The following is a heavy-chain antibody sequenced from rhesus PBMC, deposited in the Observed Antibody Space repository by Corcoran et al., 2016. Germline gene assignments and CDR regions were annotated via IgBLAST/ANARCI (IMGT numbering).Heavy chain of an antibody. D-gene: IGHD6-31*01. V-gene: IGHV4-106*01. CDR2: IYGSGGGT. CDR1: GGSISDDYY. Sequence: QVQLQESGPGLVKPSETPSLTCAVSGGSISDDYYWSWIRQPPGKGLEWIGYIYGSGGGTNSNPSLKNRVTISIDTSKNQFSLKLSSVTAADTAVYYCARDPYYSSGHLFDYWGQGVLVTVSS. J-gene: IGHJ4*01. CDR3: ARDPYYSSGHLFDY.